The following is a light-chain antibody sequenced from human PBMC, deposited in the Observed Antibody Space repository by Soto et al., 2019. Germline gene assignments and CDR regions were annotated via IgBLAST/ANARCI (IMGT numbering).Light chain of an antibody. J-gene: IGLJ1*01. V-gene: IGLV2-14*01. CDR2: QVN. Sequence: QSPVTQPASVSGAPGPSITLFCTGTSRGFGGYTYVSWYQHHPGKASKLISYQVNNRPSGVSNRFSGSKSGNAASLTIFVLLAEDETVYYCSSYTDRNTRVFGTGTKVTVL. CDR3: SSYTDRNTRV. CDR1: SRGFGGYTY.